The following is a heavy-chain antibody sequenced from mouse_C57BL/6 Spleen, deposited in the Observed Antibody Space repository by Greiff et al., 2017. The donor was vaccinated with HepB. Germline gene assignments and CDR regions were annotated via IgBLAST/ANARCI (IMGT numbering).Heavy chain of an antibody. CDR2: IRNKANNHAT. CDR3: TWDSSGPFAY. V-gene: IGHV6-6*01. CDR1: GFTFSDAW. Sequence: EVKLMESGGGLVQPGGSMKLSCAASGFTFSDAWMDWVRQSPEKGLEWVAEIRNKANNHATYYAESVKGRFTISRDDSKSSVYLQMHILRAEDTGIYYCTWDSSGPFAYWGQGTLVTVSA. J-gene: IGHJ3*01. D-gene: IGHD3-2*02.